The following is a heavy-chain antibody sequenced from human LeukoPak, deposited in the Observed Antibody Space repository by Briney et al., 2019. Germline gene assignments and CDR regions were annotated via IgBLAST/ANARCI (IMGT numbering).Heavy chain of an antibody. D-gene: IGHD3-22*01. CDR2: ISSSGSTI. V-gene: IGHV3-48*04. J-gene: IGHJ4*02. CDR3: ATDGDDGSHYYGDY. Sequence: GGSLRLSCAASGFTFSGHSMNWVRQAPGKGLEWVSYISSSGSTIYYADSVKGRFTLSRDNAKNSLYLQMNSLRAEDTAVYFCATDGDDGSHYYGDYWGQGILVTVSS. CDR1: GFTFSGHS.